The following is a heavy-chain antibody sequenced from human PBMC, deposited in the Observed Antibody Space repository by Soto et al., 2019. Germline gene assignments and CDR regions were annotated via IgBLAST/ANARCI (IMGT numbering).Heavy chain of an antibody. CDR1: GGSFSGYY. CDR2: INHSGRT. J-gene: IGHJ6*01. D-gene: IGHD3-10*02. CDR3: ARDLGSGRINYYYGMDV. Sequence: SETLSLTCAVYGGSFSGYYWSWIRQPPGKGLEWIGEINHSGRTNYKPSLKSRVTISVDTSKKQLSLKLSSVNAADTAVYYCARDLGSGRINYYYGMDVWGQGT. V-gene: IGHV4-34*01.